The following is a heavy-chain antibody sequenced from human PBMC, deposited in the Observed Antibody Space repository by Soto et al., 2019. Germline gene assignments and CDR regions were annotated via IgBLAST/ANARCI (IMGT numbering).Heavy chain of an antibody. Sequence: ASVKVSCKASGYTFTSYGINCVRQATGQGLEWMGWMNPNSGNTGYAQKFQGRVTMTRNTSISTAYMELSSLRSEDTAVYYCARVRRRIAVAGTLGNWGQGTLVTVSS. CDR2: MNPNSGNT. J-gene: IGHJ4*02. V-gene: IGHV1-8*01. CDR1: GYTFTSYG. CDR3: ARVRRRIAVAGTLGN. D-gene: IGHD6-19*01.